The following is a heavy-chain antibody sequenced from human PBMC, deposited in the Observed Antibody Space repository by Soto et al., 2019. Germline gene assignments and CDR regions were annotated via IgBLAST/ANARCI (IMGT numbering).Heavy chain of an antibody. CDR3: ARERTYQMFGDDALDF. V-gene: IGHV4-4*07. D-gene: IGHD2-2*01. Sequence: RSETLSLTCTVSGGSLNNYNWNWIRQSAGTGLEWIGRIYSSGKTYYNPSLKSRVTLSLDMLNNQISLKVTSVTAADTAMYYCARERTYQMFGDDALDFWGLGTMVTVSS. J-gene: IGHJ3*01. CDR2: IYSSGKT. CDR1: GGSLNNYN.